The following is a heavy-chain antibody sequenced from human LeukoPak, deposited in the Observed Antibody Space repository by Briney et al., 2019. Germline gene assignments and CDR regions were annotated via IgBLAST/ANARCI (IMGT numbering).Heavy chain of an antibody. CDR1: GGSFSGYY. D-gene: IGHD3-10*01. J-gene: IGHJ4*02. CDR2: IYHSGST. CDR3: ARGRPMYMVRGVTQIRYYFDY. Sequence: SETLSLTCAVYGGSFSGYYWSWIRQPPGKGLEWIGSIYHSGSTYYNPSLKSRVTISVDTSENQFSLKLSSVTAADTAVYYCARGRPMYMVRGVTQIRYYFDYWGQGTLVTVSS. V-gene: IGHV4-34*01.